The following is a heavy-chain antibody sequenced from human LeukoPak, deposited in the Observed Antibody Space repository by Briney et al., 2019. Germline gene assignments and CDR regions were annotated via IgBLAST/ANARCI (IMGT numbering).Heavy chain of an antibody. CDR1: GFTVSSKY. D-gene: IGHD3-22*01. Sequence: GGSLRLSCTPSGFTVSSKYMGWVRQAPSKGLEWFSVRHGGGNTWYAHSVKGRFTISSDQSKSTLYLQMNSLRADDTAVYYCARDHPDRSGYSVIWGQGTLVTVSS. CDR2: RHGGGNT. J-gene: IGHJ4*02. V-gene: IGHV3-53*01. CDR3: ARDHPDRSGYSVI.